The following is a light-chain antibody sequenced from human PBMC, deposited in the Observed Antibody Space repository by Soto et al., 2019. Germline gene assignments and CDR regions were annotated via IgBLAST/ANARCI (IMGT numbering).Light chain of an antibody. CDR1: SSDVGGYNY. Sequence: QSVLTQPASVSGSPGQSITISCTCTSSDVGGYNYVSWYQQHPGKAPKLMIYDVSNRPSGVSYRFSGSKSGNTASLTISGLQAEDEADYYCSSYTSSSLHVFGTGTKLTVL. J-gene: IGLJ1*01. CDR3: SSYTSSSLHV. V-gene: IGLV2-14*03. CDR2: DVS.